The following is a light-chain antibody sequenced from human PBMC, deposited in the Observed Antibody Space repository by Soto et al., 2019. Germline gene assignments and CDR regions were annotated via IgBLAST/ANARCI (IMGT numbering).Light chain of an antibody. Sequence: EIVLTQSPGTLSLSPGERATLSCRASQSVSSSYLAWYQQKPGQAPRLLIYGASSRATGIPDRFSGSGSGTDFTLTISSLEPEDFAVYYCQQRSNWPCTFGQGTKVDIK. CDR3: QQRSNWPCT. CDR1: QSVSSSY. J-gene: IGKJ1*01. V-gene: IGKV3D-20*02. CDR2: GAS.